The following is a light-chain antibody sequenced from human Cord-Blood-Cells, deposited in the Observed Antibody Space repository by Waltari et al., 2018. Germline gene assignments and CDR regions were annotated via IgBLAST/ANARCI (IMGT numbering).Light chain of an antibody. J-gene: IGLJ3*02. Sequence: SSELTQDPAVSVALGQTVRITCQGDSLRSNYASWYQQKPGQASVLVIYGKNNRPAGIPDRFSVSSSGKSASWTITGAQAEDEADSYCTARDSSGNHWVFGGGTKLTVL. V-gene: IGLV3-19*01. CDR1: SLRSNY. CDR3: TARDSSGNHWV. CDR2: GKN.